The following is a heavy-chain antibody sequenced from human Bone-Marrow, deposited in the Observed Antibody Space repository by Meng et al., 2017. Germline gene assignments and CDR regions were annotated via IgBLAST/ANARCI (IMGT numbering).Heavy chain of an antibody. V-gene: IGHV3-9*01. J-gene: IGHJ4*02. CDR1: GFTFDDYA. CDR3: AKASTYSSGWSFDY. CDR2: ISWNSGSI. D-gene: IGHD6-19*01. Sequence: GGSLRLSCEASGFTFDDYAMHWVRQAPGKGLEWVSGISWNSGSIGYADSVKGRFTISRDNAKNSLYLQMNSLRAEDTALYYCAKASTYSSGWSFDYWGQGTLVTVSS.